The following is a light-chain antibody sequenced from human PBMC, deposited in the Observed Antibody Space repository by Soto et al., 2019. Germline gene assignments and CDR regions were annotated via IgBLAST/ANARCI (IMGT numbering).Light chain of an antibody. CDR2: DAS. V-gene: IGKV3-11*01. Sequence: VLTQSPCTLSLSPGERATLSCRASQSVSSYLAWYQQKPGQAPRLLIYDASNRATGIPARFSGSGSGTDFTLTISSLEPEDFALYYCQQYGSSPWTFGQGTKVDIK. CDR3: QQYGSSPWT. J-gene: IGKJ1*01. CDR1: QSVSSY.